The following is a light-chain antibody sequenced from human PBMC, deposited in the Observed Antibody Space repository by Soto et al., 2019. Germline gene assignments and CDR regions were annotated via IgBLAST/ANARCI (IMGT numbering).Light chain of an antibody. CDR3: QQYNYLWA. J-gene: IGKJ1*01. CDR2: GAS. V-gene: IGKV1-5*01. CDR1: QNINKW. Sequence: DTPMTQSPSTLSASVEDRVTITCRASQNINKWLAWYQQKPGKAPKLLIYGASNLASGVPSRFSGSGSGTEFTLTIDSLHPDDSATYYCQQYNYLWAFGQGTKVEIK.